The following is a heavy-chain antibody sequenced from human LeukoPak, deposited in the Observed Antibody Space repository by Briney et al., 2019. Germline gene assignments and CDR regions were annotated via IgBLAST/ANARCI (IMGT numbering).Heavy chain of an antibody. CDR3: AGDVRYASGWSTPES. D-gene: IGHD6-19*01. CDR1: GGSIINHY. J-gene: IGHJ5*02. CDR2: IYSSGSA. V-gene: IGHV4-4*07. Sequence: PSETLSLTCTVSGGSIINHYWSWIRQPAGKGLEWIGRIYSSGSANYSPSLKSRLSMSIDTSNNHFSLNLTSVTAADTALYFCAGDVRYASGWSTPESWGQGTLVTVSS.